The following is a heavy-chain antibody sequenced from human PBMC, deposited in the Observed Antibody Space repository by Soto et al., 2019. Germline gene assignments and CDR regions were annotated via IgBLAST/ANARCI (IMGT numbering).Heavy chain of an antibody. CDR2: IIPIFGTA. CDR3: ASPPVAATDYYGMDV. V-gene: IGHV1-69*12. CDR1: GGTFSSYA. J-gene: IGHJ6*02. D-gene: IGHD1-26*01. Sequence: QVQLVQSGAEVKKPGSSVKVSCKASGGTFSSYAISWVRQAPGQGLEWRGGIIPIFGTANYAQKFQGRVTITADDSTSTAYMELSSLRSEDTAVYYRASPPVAATDYYGMDVWGQGTTVTVSS.